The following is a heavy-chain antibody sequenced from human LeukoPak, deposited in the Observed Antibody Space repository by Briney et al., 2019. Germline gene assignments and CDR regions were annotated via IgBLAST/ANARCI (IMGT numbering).Heavy chain of an antibody. CDR2: ISWNSGSI. Sequence: PGRSLRLSCAASGFTFSSYGMHWVRQAPGKGLEWVSGISWNSGSIGYADSVKGRFSISRDNAKNSLYLQMNSLRAEDTASYYCAKDIVRVTFGGVNAFDIWGQGTMVTVSS. J-gene: IGHJ3*02. CDR3: AKDIVRVTFGGVNAFDI. D-gene: IGHD3-16*01. CDR1: GFTFSSYG. V-gene: IGHV3-9*01.